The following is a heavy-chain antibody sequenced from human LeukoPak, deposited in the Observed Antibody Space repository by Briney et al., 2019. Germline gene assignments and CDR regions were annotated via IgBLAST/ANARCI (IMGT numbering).Heavy chain of an antibody. CDR1: GFTFSNAW. D-gene: IGHD6-25*01. CDR2: IYYSGST. Sequence: PGGSLRLSCAASGFTFSNAWMSWIRQPPGKGLEWIGYIYYSGSTNYNPSLKSRVTISVDTSKNQFSLRLSSVTAADTAVYYCARATNRAAWGMDVWGQGTTVTVSS. J-gene: IGHJ6*02. CDR3: ARATNRAAWGMDV. V-gene: IGHV4-59*01.